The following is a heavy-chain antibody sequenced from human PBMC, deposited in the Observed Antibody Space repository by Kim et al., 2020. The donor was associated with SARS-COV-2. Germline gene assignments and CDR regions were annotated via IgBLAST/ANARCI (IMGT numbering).Heavy chain of an antibody. CDR1: GDSVSSNSAA. CDR2: TYYRSKWYN. V-gene: IGHV6-1*01. Sequence: SQTLSLTCAISGDSVSSNSAAWNWIRQSPSRGLEWLGRTYYRSKWYNDYAVSVKSRITINPDSSKNQFSLQLNSVTPEDTAVYYCARGPLGSGSRGKRDRDYYFDYWGQGTLVTVSS. D-gene: IGHD6-19*01. CDR3: ARGPLGSGSRGKRDRDYYFDY. J-gene: IGHJ4*02.